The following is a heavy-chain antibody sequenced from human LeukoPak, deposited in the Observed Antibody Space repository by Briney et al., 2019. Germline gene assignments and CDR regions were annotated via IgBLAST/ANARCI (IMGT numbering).Heavy chain of an antibody. V-gene: IGHV3-74*01. CDR3: ATRTSGSYLLYYYMDV. J-gene: IGHJ6*03. D-gene: IGHD1-26*01. CDR2: INSDGSST. CDR1: GFTFSSYW. Sequence: GGSLRLSCAASGFTFSSYWMTWVRQAPGKGLVWVSRINSDGSSTSYADSVKGRFTISRDNAKNTLYLQMNSLRAEDTAVYYCATRTSGSYLLYYYMDVWGKGTTVTVSS.